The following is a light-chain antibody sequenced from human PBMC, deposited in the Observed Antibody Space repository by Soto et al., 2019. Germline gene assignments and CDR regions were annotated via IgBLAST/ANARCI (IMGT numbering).Light chain of an antibody. J-gene: IGLJ2*01. CDR1: GSDVGSYNL. CDR3: RSYAVNNRGVV. CDR2: EDS. Sequence: QSALTQPASVSGAPGQSITISCTGSGSDVGSYNLVSWYQQHPGKAPKLMIYEDSKRLSGVSNRFSGSKSGNTASLTISRLQAEDEADYYCRSYAVNNRGVVFGGGTKVTVL. V-gene: IGLV2-23*01.